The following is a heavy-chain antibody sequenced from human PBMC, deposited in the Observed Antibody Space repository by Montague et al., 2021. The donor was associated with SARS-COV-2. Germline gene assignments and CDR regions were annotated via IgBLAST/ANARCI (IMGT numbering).Heavy chain of an antibody. CDR1: GGSISSYY. J-gene: IGHJ4*02. CDR3: ARDFDY. CDR2: IYYSGST. Sequence: SETLSLTCTVSGGSISSYYWSWIRQPPGKGLEWIGYIYYSGSTNYNPSFKSRVTLSVDTSKNQFSLKLSSVTAADTAVYYCARDFDYWGQGTLVTVSS. V-gene: IGHV4-59*13.